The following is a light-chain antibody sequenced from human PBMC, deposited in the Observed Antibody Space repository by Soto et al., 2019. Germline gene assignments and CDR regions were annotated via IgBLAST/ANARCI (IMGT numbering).Light chain of an antibody. CDR3: KQYNNWPPIT. Sequence: EVVLPQSGGMLTLRPGDQSSLSCLVIQSISSSFLAWYQQKPGQAPRLLIYGASSRATGIPDRFSGTASETDFTLTISSLQSEDFAVYYCKQYNNWPPITFGQGTRLEIK. CDR1: QSISSSF. V-gene: IGKV3-20*01. J-gene: IGKJ5*01. CDR2: GAS.